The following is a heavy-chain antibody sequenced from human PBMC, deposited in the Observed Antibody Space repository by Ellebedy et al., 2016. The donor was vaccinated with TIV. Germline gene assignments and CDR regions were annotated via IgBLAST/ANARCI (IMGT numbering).Heavy chain of an antibody. Sequence: GESLKISCAASGFTFSSYGMHWVRQAPGKGLDWVAVISHDGSNKYYADSVKVRFTISRDNSKNTLYLLMNSLRAEDTAVYQCAKGEQWPPRDDVFGIWGQGTMVTVSS. CDR2: ISHDGSNK. J-gene: IGHJ3*02. CDR1: GFTFSSYG. D-gene: IGHD6-19*01. V-gene: IGHV3-30*18. CDR3: AKGEQWPPRDDVFGI.